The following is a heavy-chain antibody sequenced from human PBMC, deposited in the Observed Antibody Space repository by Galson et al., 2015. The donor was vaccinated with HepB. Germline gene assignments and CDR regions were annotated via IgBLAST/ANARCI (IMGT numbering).Heavy chain of an antibody. Sequence: VKVSCKASGYTFRNSGISWVRQAPGQGLEWMAWISTDTGDTNYAQKFQDRVTMTTDTFTTTASMELRNLRSDDTAVYYCARGQVRWYFDLWGRGTLVTVSS. J-gene: IGHJ2*01. CDR2: ISTDTGDT. CDR3: ARGQVRWYFDL. V-gene: IGHV1-18*04. CDR1: GYTFRNSG.